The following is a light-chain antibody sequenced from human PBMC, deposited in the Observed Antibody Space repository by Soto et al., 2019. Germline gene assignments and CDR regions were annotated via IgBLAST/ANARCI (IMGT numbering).Light chain of an antibody. CDR3: CSYAGSRTLV. Sequence: QSALTQPASVSVSHGQSINITCTGTSTDVGAYNLVSWYQQHPGRVPKLIIYADIKRPSGVSSRFSGSKSGNTASLTISGLQAEYEADYYCCSYAGSRTLVFGGGTKRTVL. CDR2: ADI. V-gene: IGLV2-23*01. CDR1: STDVGAYNL. J-gene: IGLJ2*01.